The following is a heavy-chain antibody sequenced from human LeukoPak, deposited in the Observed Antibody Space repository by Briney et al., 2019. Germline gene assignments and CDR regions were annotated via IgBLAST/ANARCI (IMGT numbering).Heavy chain of an antibody. CDR3: ARARAELLWFGELYRFDP. Sequence: GGSLRLSCAASGFTFSSYAMSWVRQAPGKGPEWVSAISGSGGSTYYADSVKGRFTISRDNSKNTLYLQMNSLRAEDTAVYYCARARAELLWFGELYRFDPWGQGTLVTVSS. J-gene: IGHJ5*02. CDR2: ISGSGGST. V-gene: IGHV3-23*01. D-gene: IGHD3-10*01. CDR1: GFTFSSYA.